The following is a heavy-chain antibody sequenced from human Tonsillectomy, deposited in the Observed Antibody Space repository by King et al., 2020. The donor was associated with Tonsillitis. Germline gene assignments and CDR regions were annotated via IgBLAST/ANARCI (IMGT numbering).Heavy chain of an antibody. V-gene: IGHV4-31*01. Sequence: VQLQESGPGLVKPSQTLSLTCTVSGGSISSGGYYWSWIRQHPGKGLEWIGYIYYSGSTYYNPSLKSLVTISVDTSKNQFSLKLSSVTAADTAVYYCAGAPEYYDFWSGYYTGGDWYFDLWGRGTLVTVSS. CDR3: AGAPEYYDFWSGYYTGGDWYFDL. J-gene: IGHJ2*01. CDR1: GGSISSGGYY. CDR2: IYYSGST. D-gene: IGHD3-3*01.